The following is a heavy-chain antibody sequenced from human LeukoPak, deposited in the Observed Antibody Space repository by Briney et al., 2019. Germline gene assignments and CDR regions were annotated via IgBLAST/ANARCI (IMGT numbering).Heavy chain of an antibody. J-gene: IGHJ2*01. V-gene: IGHV3-23*01. CDR2: ITGSSTWT. Sequence: PGGSLRLSCEASGFTFSTYGMTWVCQAPGKGLEWVSGITGSSTWTYYADSVKGRFTISRDNSNNTLHLQMNSLRAEDTAIYYCARELVSLGTGYFDLWGRGTLVTVSS. CDR3: ARELVSLGTGYFDL. CDR1: GFTFSTYG. D-gene: IGHD7-27*01.